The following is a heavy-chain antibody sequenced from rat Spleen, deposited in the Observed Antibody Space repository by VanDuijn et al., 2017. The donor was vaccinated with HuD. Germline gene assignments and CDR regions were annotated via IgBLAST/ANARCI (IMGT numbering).Heavy chain of an antibody. CDR3: ARLVQPDFDY. J-gene: IGHJ2*01. V-gene: IGHV5-22*01. D-gene: IGHD1-5*01. CDR1: GFTFSDYY. Sequence: EVQLVESGGGLVQPGRSLKLSCAASGFTFSDYYMAWVRQAPKKGLECVASISYEGSSTYYGDSVKGRFTNSRDNAKSSLYLQMNSLRSEDTATYYCARLVQPDFDYWGQGVMVTVSS. CDR2: ISYEGSST.